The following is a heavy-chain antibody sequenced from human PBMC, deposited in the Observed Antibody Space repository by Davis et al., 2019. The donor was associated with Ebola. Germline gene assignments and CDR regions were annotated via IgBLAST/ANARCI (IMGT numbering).Heavy chain of an antibody. CDR3: AKGWNYHDRSGYAN. D-gene: IGHD3-22*01. V-gene: IGHV3-64*04. J-gene: IGHJ4*02. Sequence: GGSLRLSCAASGFTFGDYAMHWVRQAPGKGLESVSRISTNGENTYYAESVKGRFTISRDNSKNTLYLQMNNLRAEDTAVYYCAKGWNYHDRSGYANWGQGTLVTVSS. CDR2: ISTNGENT. CDR1: GFTFGDYA.